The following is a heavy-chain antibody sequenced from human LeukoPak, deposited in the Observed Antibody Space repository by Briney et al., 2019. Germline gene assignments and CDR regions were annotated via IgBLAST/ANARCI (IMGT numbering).Heavy chain of an antibody. V-gene: IGHV3-48*01. CDR3: AKDVPSAYFDY. D-gene: IGHD2-2*01. CDR1: GFYFGGHA. Sequence: PGGSLRLSCVASGFYFGGHAMHWLRQAPGKGLEWVAYITYGSDTIFYADSVKGRFTISRDNSKTTLYLQMDSLRAEDTAVYYCAKDVPSAYFDYWGQGTLVTASS. CDR2: ITYGSDTI. J-gene: IGHJ4*02.